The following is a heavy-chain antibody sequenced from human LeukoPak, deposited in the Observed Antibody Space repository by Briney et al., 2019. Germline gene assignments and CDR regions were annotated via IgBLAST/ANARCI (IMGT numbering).Heavy chain of an antibody. V-gene: IGHV3-23*01. CDR1: GFTFSNYA. J-gene: IGHJ4*02. D-gene: IGHD2/OR15-2a*01. Sequence: GGSLRLSCAASGFTFSNYAMSWVRQAPGKGLEWVSASTGSGGTTYYADSAKGRFTISRDNSRNTLFLQMNSLGAADTAIYYCVRDEDLYSPTWYVFDFWGQGTLVTVSS. CDR3: VRDEDLYSPTWYVFDF. CDR2: STGSGGTT.